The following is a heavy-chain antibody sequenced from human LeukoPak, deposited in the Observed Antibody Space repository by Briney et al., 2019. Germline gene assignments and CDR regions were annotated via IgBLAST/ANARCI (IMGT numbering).Heavy chain of an antibody. CDR3: GVVVKAYS. Sequence: GGSLRLSCAASGFTFSSYGMHWVRQAPGKGLEWVAFIRYDGSNKYYADSVKGRFTISRDNSKNTLYLQMNSLRAEDTAVYYGGVVVKAYSGGQGPLVTVSS. CDR1: GFTFSSYG. J-gene: IGHJ4*02. V-gene: IGHV3-30*02. D-gene: IGHD3-22*01. CDR2: IRYDGSNK.